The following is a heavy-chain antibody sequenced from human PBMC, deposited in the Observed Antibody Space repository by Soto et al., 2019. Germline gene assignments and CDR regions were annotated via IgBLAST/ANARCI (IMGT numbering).Heavy chain of an antibody. J-gene: IGHJ4*02. CDR1: GSITNHH. D-gene: IGHD6-19*01. Sequence: QVHLVQSGAEVKKPGASVNVSCQASGSITNHHMHWVRQAPGQGLEWMGIFNPSALSTTYAQKFQGRVTITRDTSTSTVYMELSSLTSEDTAVYFCAKVTHRGPIAVAGPLGSWGQGTLVIVSS. CDR2: FNPSALST. V-gene: IGHV1-46*01. CDR3: AKVTHRGPIAVAGPLGS.